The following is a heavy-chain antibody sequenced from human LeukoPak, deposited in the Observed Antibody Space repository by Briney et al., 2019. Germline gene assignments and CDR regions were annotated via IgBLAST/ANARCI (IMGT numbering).Heavy chain of an antibody. J-gene: IGHJ4*02. Sequence: PGGSLRLSCAASGFTFSSYAMSWVRQAPGKGLEWVSAISGGGGSTYYADSVKGRFTISRDNSKNTLYLQMNSLRAEDTAVYYCANPLLQAYCGGDCYFPFDYWGQGTLVTVSS. V-gene: IGHV3-23*01. CDR2: ISGGGGST. CDR1: GFTFSSYA. CDR3: ANPLLQAYCGGDCYFPFDY. D-gene: IGHD2-21*01.